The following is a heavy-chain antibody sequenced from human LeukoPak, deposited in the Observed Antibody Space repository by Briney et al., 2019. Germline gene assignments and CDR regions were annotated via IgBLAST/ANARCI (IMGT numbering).Heavy chain of an antibody. CDR1: GGSISPYY. J-gene: IGHJ4*02. V-gene: IGHV4-59*08. Sequence: SETLSLTAPASGGSISPYYWSWIRQPPGRGLDWIGFIYYSGSTNYNPSLKSRVTISVDTSKNQFSLKLSSVTAADTAMYYCARHGGGGESYPRVFDYWGRGNLVTVSS. D-gene: IGHD1-26*01. CDR2: IYYSGST. CDR3: ARHGGGGESYPRVFDY.